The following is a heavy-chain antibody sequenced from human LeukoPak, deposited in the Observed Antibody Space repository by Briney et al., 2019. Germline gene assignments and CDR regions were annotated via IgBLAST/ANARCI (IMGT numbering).Heavy chain of an antibody. J-gene: IGHJ6*04. V-gene: IGHV4-59*01. CDR2: IYYSGST. Sequence: SETLSLTCTVSGGSISSYYRSWIRQPPGKGLEWIGYIYYSGSTNYNPSLKSRVTISVDTSKNQFSLKLSSVTAADTAVYYCARSLKGAGMDVWGKGTTVTVSS. D-gene: IGHD3-16*01. CDR3: ARSLKGAGMDV. CDR1: GGSISSYY.